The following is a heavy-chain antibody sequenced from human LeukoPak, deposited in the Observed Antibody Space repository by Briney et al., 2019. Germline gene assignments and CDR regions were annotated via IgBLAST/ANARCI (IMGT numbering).Heavy chain of an antibody. V-gene: IGHV3-23*01. Sequence: GGSLRLSCAAPGFTFSSYAMSWVRQAPGKGLEWVSAISGSGGGTYYADSVKGRFTISRDNSKNTLWLQMNSLSAEDTAVYYCAKDRLSDYGAPTDAFDIWGQGTMVTVSS. CDR3: AKDRLSDYGAPTDAFDI. CDR2: ISGSGGGT. D-gene: IGHD4-17*01. J-gene: IGHJ3*02. CDR1: GFTFSSYA.